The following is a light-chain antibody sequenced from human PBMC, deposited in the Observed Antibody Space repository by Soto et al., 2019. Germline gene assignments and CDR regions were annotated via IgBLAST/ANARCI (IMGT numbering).Light chain of an antibody. V-gene: IGLV1-40*01. J-gene: IGLJ2*01. CDR1: SSNIGAGYD. CDR2: GNS. Sequence: QLVLTQPPSVSGAPGQRVTISCTGSSSNIGAGYDVHWYQQLPGTAPKLLIYGNSNRPSGVPDRFSGSKSGTSASLDITGLQAEDEADYYCQSYDSRLSGYVVFGGGTKLTVL. CDR3: QSYDSRLSGYVV.